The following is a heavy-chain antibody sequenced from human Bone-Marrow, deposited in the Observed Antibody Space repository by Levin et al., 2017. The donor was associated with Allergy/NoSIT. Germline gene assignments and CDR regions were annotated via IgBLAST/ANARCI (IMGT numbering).Heavy chain of an antibody. J-gene: IGHJ6*02. CDR3: ASDLPVGAPAGRYSGMNV. D-gene: IGHD1-26*01. Sequence: GGSLRLSCAASGFSFSTYGMHWVRQAPGKGLEWVAVIWFDGSNANYADSVKGRFTISRDNFKNTLDLQMDNLRDEDTAVYYCASDLPVGAPAGRYSGMNVWGQGATVIVSS. V-gene: IGHV3-33*01. CDR2: IWFDGSNA. CDR1: GFSFSTYG.